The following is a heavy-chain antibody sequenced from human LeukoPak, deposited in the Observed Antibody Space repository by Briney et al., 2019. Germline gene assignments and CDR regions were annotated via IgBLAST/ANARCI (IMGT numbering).Heavy chain of an antibody. D-gene: IGHD3-22*01. CDR1: GGSISSGGYS. V-gene: IGHV4-39*07. Sequence: PSETLSLTCAVSGGSISSGGYSWSWIRQPPGKGLEWIGSIYYSGSTYYNPSLKSRVTISVDTSKNQFSLKLSSVTAADTAVYYCARRVHDSSGYYYFDYWGQGTLVTVSS. CDR2: IYYSGST. J-gene: IGHJ4*02. CDR3: ARRVHDSSGYYYFDY.